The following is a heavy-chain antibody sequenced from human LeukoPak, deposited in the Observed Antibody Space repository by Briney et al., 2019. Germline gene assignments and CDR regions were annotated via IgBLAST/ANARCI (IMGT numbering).Heavy chain of an antibody. J-gene: IGHJ4*02. CDR1: GGAITNYY. V-gene: IGHV4-59*01. CDR2: IYYTGST. CDR3: AREKQLVSLGIDY. D-gene: IGHD6-6*01. Sequence: SETLSLTCGVSGGAITNYYWNWIRQAPGKGLEWLGYIYYTGSTTYNPSVKSRITISLDTSKKQISLKLRSVTAADTAVYYCAREKQLVSLGIDYWGQGTLVTVSS.